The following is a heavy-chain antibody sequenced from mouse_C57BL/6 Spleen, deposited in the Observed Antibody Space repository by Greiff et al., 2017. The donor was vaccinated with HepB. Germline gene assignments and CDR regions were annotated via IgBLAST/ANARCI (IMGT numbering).Heavy chain of an antibody. V-gene: IGHV1-18*01. CDR3: ARKFITTYYFDY. CDR2: INPNNGGT. CDR1: GYTFTDYN. D-gene: IGHD1-1*01. Sequence: EVKLMESGPELVKPGASVKIPCKASGYTFTDYNMDWVKQSHGKSLEWIGDINPNNGGTIYNQKFKGKATLTVDKSSSTAYMELRSLTSEDTAVYYCARKFITTYYFDYWGQGTTLTVSS. J-gene: IGHJ2*01.